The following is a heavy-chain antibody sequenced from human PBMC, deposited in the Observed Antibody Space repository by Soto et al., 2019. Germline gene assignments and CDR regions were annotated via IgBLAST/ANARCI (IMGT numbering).Heavy chain of an antibody. V-gene: IGHV1-2*04. CDR2: VDPNGGGS. Sequence: TSVKVSSTASGYTFTSYYIHWVRQAPGQGLEWMGWVDPNGGGSNSAQKFQGSVTMTWDTSITTAYLDLTRLTTNDTATYFCATSVDYGDFERFDFWGQGTLVTVSS. CDR1: GYTFTSYY. J-gene: IGHJ4*02. CDR3: ATSVDYGDFERFDF. D-gene: IGHD4-17*01.